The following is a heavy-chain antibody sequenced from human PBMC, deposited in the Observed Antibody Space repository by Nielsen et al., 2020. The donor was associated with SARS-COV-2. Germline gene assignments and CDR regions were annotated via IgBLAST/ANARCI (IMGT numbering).Heavy chain of an antibody. CDR1: GFTFSSYS. CDR2: ISSSSSYI. D-gene: IGHD3-10*01. V-gene: IGHV3-21*01. Sequence: GGSLRLSCAASGFTFSSYSMNWVRQAPGKGLEWVSSISSSSSYIYYADSVKGRFTISRDNAKNSLYLQMNSLRAEDTAVYYCARDWSSGSGSSYYYYGMDVWGQGTTVTVSS. CDR3: ARDWSSGSGSSYYYYGMDV. J-gene: IGHJ6*02.